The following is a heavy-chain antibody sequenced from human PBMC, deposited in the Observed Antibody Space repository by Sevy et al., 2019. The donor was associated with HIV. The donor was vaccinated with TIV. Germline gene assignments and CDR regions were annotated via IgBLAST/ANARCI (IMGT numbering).Heavy chain of an antibody. J-gene: IGHJ4*02. Sequence: GGYLRLSCSASGFPFRDNIMGWVRQAPGKRLEYVSGITSNGVSTQYGDSVKGRFTISRDNSENTMDLQMSSLRPEDTALYYCVIHRGITQDFDYWGQGTLVTVSS. CDR3: VIHRGITQDFDY. CDR1: GFPFRDNI. V-gene: IGHV3-64D*06. D-gene: IGHD3-10*01. CDR2: ITSNGVST.